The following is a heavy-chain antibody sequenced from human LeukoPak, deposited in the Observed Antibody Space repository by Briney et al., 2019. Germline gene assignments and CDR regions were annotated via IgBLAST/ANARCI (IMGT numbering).Heavy chain of an antibody. CDR2: IYTSGST. V-gene: IGHV4-4*02. CDR1: GGSISSSNW. J-gene: IGHJ4*02. Sequence: PSETLSLTCAVSGGSISSSNWWSWVRQPPGKGLEWIGRIYTSGSTNYNPSLKSRVTMSVDTSKNQFSLKLSSVTAADTAVYYCARGGYSYYYWGQGTLVTVSS. CDR3: ARGGYSYYY. D-gene: IGHD6-13*01.